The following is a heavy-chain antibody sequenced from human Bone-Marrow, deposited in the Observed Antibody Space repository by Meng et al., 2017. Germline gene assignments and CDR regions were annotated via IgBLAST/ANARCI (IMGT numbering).Heavy chain of an antibody. V-gene: IGHV3-23*01. CDR1: GFTFSSYA. J-gene: IGHJ6*02. CDR3: ARDPPRRITMVRGVIITERYGMDV. CDR2: ISGSGGST. Sequence: GESLKISCAASGFTFSSYAMSWVRQAPGKGLEWVSAISGSGGSTYYADSVKGRFTISRDNSKNTLYLQMNRLRAEDTAVYYCARDPPRRITMVRGVIITERYGMDVWGQGTTVTVSS. D-gene: IGHD3-10*01.